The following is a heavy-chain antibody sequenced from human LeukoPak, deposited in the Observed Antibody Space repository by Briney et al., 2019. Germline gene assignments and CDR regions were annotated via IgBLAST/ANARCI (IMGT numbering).Heavy chain of an antibody. V-gene: IGHV1-69*13. CDR3: ARSNEILTGYYGRH. CDR1: GGTFNSYV. CDR2: VIPIFGTP. J-gene: IGHJ4*02. D-gene: IGHD3-9*01. Sequence: SVKVSCKASGGTFNSYVFTWVRQAPGHGLEFMGGVIPIFGTPNYAQKFQGRRSITADESTRTAYMELSSLTSEDTAVYYCARSNEILTGYYGRHWGQGTLVTVSS.